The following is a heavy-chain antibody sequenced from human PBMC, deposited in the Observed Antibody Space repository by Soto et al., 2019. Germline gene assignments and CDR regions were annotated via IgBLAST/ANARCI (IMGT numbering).Heavy chain of an antibody. J-gene: IGHJ6*02. Sequence: GESLKISCKGSGYSFTSYWISWVRQMPGKGLEWMWRIDPSDSYTNYSPSFQGHVTISADKSISTAYLQWSSLKASDTAMYYCASGSTSHYYYYYGMDVWGQGTTVTVSS. CDR3: ASGSTSHYYYYYGMDV. D-gene: IGHD2-2*01. CDR2: IDPSDSYT. CDR1: GYSFTSYW. V-gene: IGHV5-10-1*01.